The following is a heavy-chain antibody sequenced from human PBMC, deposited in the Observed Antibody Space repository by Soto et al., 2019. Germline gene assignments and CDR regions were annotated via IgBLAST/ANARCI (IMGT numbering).Heavy chain of an antibody. D-gene: IGHD3-16*02. V-gene: IGHV4-31*03. CDR2: IYYSGST. CDR3: ARVRGDSYYDYVWGSYRPILIDY. Sequence: SETLSLTCTVSGGSISSGGYYWSWIRQHPGKGLEWIGYIYYSGSTYYNPSLKSRVTISVDTSKNQFSLKLSSVTAADTAVYYCARVRGDSYYDYVWGSYRPILIDYWGQGTLVTVSS. CDR1: GGSISSGGYY. J-gene: IGHJ4*02.